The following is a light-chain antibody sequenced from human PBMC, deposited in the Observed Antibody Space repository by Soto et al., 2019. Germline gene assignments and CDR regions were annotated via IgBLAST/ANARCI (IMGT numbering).Light chain of an antibody. V-gene: IGKV3-20*01. CDR2: VAS. Sequence: EIVLTQSPGTLSLSPGERATLSCRASQSVSSSYLAWYQQKPGQAPRLLIHVASTRATGIPDRFSGSGSGTDFTLTISRLEPEDFAVYYCQQYGRLPWTFGQGTKVEIK. CDR3: QQYGRLPWT. CDR1: QSVSSSY. J-gene: IGKJ1*01.